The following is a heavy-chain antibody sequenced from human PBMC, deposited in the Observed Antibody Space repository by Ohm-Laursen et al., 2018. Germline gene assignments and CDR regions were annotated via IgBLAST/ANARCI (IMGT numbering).Heavy chain of an antibody. V-gene: IGHV3-7*01. CDR1: GFTFSNSW. Sequence: SLRLSCTASGFTFSNSWMSWVRQAPGKGLEWVANINPDGGNEYYVDSVKGRFTISRDNAKNSLYLQMNSLRAGDTAVYYCARGFGGDDYWGQETLVTASS. J-gene: IGHJ4*02. CDR3: ARGFGGDDY. CDR2: INPDGGNE. D-gene: IGHD3-3*01.